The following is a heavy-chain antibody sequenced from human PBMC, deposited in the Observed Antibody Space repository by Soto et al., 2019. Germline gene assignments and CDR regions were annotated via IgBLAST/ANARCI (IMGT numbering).Heavy chain of an antibody. CDR2: IWYDGSNK. CDR1: GFTFSSYG. Sequence: QVQLVESGGGVVQPGRSLRLSCAASGFTFSSYGMHWVRQAPGKGLEWVAVIWYDGSNKYYADSVKGRFTISRDNSKNTLYLQMNSLRVEDTAVYYCARDRYSSGWYDLDYWGQGTLLTVSS. CDR3: ARDRYSSGWYDLDY. D-gene: IGHD6-19*01. V-gene: IGHV3-33*01. J-gene: IGHJ4*02.